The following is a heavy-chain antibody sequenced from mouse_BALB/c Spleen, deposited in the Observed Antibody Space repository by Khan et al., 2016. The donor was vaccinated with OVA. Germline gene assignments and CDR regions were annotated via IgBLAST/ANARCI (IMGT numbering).Heavy chain of an antibody. CDR1: GFSLTNYG. V-gene: IGHV2-6-1*01. Sequence: QVRLQQSGPGLVAPSQSLSITCTISGFSLTNYGVHWARQPPGKGLEWLVVIWSDGSTTYNSDLKSRLNISKDNSKSQVFLKMNSLQTDDTAMYYCARQPYYHYNIMDYWGQGTSVTVSS. D-gene: IGHD2-10*01. J-gene: IGHJ4*01. CDR2: IWSDGST. CDR3: ARQPYYHYNIMDY.